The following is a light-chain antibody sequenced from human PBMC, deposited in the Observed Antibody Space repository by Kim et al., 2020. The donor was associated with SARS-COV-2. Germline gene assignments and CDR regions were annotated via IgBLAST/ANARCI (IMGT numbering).Light chain of an antibody. Sequence: PGGRVTLSCGASESINNNLVWYQQKPGQAPRLLIYDVSHRATGVPARFSGSGSGTDFTLTITNLEPEDIAIYYCQQRSKWPRTITFGQGTRLEIK. V-gene: IGKV3-11*01. CDR3: QQRSKWPRTIT. J-gene: IGKJ5*01. CDR1: ESINNN. CDR2: DVS.